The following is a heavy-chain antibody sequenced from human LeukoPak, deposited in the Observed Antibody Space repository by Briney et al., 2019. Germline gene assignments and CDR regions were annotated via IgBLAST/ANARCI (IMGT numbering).Heavy chain of an antibody. V-gene: IGHV3-15*01. Sequence: GGSLRLSCTASGFSFSNAYMSWLRQAPGKGLEWVGRFKTKIAGGTIDYAAPVRGRFTISRDDSRNTLYLQMISLKADDTAVYYCAGGLGTSDFDSWGQGTLVTVSS. J-gene: IGHJ4*02. CDR2: FKTKIAGGTI. D-gene: IGHD7-27*01. CDR3: AGGLGTSDFDS. CDR1: GFSFSNAY.